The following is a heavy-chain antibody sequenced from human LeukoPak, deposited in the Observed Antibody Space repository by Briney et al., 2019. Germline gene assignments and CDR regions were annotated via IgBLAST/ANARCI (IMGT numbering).Heavy chain of an antibody. J-gene: IGHJ4*02. CDR1: GFTFSSYV. Sequence: GGSLRLSCAASGFTFSSYVMHWDRQAPGEGLEWVAVISFDGSNKYYGDSLKGRFTISRDNSKNTLYLQMNSLRGEDMAIYYCARDFGWLSGFDYWGQGTLVTVSS. CDR3: ARDFGWLSGFDY. CDR2: ISFDGSNK. V-gene: IGHV3-30-3*01. D-gene: IGHD3-9*01.